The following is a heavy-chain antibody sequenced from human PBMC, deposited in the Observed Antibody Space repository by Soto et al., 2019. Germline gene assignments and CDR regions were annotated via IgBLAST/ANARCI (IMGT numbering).Heavy chain of an antibody. Sequence: PGGSLRLSCAASGFTFSSCAMHWVRQAPGKGLEYVSAISSNGGSTYYANSVKGRFTISRDNAKNSLYLQMNSLRAEDTAVYYCARSSKLLNYFDYWGQGALVTVSS. CDR1: GFTFSSCA. V-gene: IGHV3-64*01. J-gene: IGHJ4*02. CDR3: ARSSKLLNYFDY. CDR2: ISSNGGST. D-gene: IGHD2-15*01.